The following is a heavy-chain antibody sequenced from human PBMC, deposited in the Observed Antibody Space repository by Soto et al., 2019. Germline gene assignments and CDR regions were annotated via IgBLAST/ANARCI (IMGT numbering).Heavy chain of an antibody. Sequence: GGSLRLSCTASGFTFGDYAMSWVRQAPGKGLEWVGLIRSRPYRGETEYAASVKGRFSISRDDFKSIVYLQMTTLKTDDTGVYYCASDLSTPPGSSPVYYGLDVWGPGTSVTVSS. CDR2: IRSRPYRGET. CDR1: GFTFGDYA. V-gene: IGHV3-49*04. CDR3: ASDLSTPPGSSPVYYGLDV. J-gene: IGHJ6*02. D-gene: IGHD2-2*01.